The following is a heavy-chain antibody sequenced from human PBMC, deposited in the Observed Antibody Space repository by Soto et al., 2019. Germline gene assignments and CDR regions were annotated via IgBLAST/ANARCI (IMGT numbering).Heavy chain of an antibody. CDR1: DDSINSDKYY. CDR3: ARLEGLATISYYFDF. CDR2: IYYRGNA. D-gene: IGHD5-12*01. J-gene: IGHJ4*02. Sequence: QLQLQESGPGLVKPSETLSLTCSVSDDSINSDKYYWGWIRQPPGKGLEWIGSIYYRGNAYYNPSLRTRVTIPLDTSKSQFSLKLNSVTAADSAVYFCARLEGLATISYYFDFWGPGALVTVSS. V-gene: IGHV4-39*01.